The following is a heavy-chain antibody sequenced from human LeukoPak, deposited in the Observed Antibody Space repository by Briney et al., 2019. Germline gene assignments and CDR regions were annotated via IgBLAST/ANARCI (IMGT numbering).Heavy chain of an antibody. D-gene: IGHD6-19*01. CDR2: IYSGGST. CDR3: ARDSVAGTSLGY. V-gene: IGHV3-66*01. J-gene: IGHJ4*02. CDR1: GFTVSSNY. Sequence: GGSLRLSCAASGFTVSSNYMSWVRQAPGKGLEWVSVIYSGGSTYYADSVKGRFTTSRDNSKNTLYLQMNSLRAEDTAVYYCARDSVAGTSLGYWGQGTLVTVSS.